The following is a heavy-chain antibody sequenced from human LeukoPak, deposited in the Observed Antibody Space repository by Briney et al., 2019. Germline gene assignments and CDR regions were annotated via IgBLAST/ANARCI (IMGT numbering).Heavy chain of an antibody. V-gene: IGHV4-59*01. CDR1: GGSISSYY. J-gene: IGHJ4*02. CDR3: ARSSEWLTSNFDY. D-gene: IGHD3-3*01. CDR2: IYYSGST. Sequence: PSETLSLTCTVSGGSISSYYWSWIRQPPGKGLEWIGYIYYSGSTNYNPSLKSRVTISVDTSKNQFSLKLSSVTAADTAVYYCARSSEWLTSNFDYWGQGTLVTVSS.